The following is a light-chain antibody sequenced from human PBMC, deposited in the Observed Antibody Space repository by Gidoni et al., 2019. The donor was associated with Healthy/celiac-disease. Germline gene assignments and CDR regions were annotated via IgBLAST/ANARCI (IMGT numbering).Light chain of an antibody. CDR1: QSVSSY. CDR3: QQRSNWPWT. J-gene: IGKJ1*01. V-gene: IGKV3-11*01. CDR2: DAS. Sequence: EIVLTQSPATLSLSPGERATLSGRASQSVSSYLAWYQQKPVQAPRLLIYDASNRATGIPARFSGRGSGTDFTLTISSLEPEDFAVYYCQQRSNWPWTFGQGTKVEIK.